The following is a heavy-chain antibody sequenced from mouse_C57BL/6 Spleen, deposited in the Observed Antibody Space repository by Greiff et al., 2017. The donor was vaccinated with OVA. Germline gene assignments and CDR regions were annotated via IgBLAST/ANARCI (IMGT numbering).Heavy chain of an antibody. V-gene: IGHV1-59*01. CDR2: IDPSDSYT. J-gene: IGHJ3*01. CDR3: ARSEDYYYGSSYVFAY. D-gene: IGHD1-1*01. Sequence: QVQLQQPGAELVRPGTSVKLSCKASGYTFTSYWMHWVKQRPGQGLEWIGVIDPSDSYTNYNQKFKGKATLTVDTSSSTAYMQLSSLTSEDSAVYYCARSEDYYYGSSYVFAYWGQGTLVTVSA. CDR1: GYTFTSYW.